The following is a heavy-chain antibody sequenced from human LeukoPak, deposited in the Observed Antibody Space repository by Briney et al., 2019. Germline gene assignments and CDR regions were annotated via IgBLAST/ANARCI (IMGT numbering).Heavy chain of an antibody. J-gene: IGHJ4*02. CDR3: ARGRGYCSSTSCYFLFDY. CDR1: GGSFSGYY. V-gene: IGHV4-34*01. D-gene: IGHD2-2*01. CDR2: INHSGST. Sequence: SETLSLTCAVYGGSFSGYYWSWIRQPPGKWLEWIGEINHSGSTNYNPSLKSRVTISVDTSKNQFSLKLSSVTAADTAVYYCARGRGYCSSTSCYFLFDYWGQGTLVTVSS.